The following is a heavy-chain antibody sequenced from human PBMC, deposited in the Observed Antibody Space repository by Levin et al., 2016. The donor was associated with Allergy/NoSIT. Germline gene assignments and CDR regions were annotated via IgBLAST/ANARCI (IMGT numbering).Heavy chain of an antibody. CDR2: ISFDGSDT. Sequence: GGSLRLSCAASGFTFSSYAMHWVRQAPGKGLEWVAVISFDGSDTYYADSGKGRFTISRDKSKHKLYLQMNSLRAEDTAVYYCAREASPNYYDSSGYYPLDFWGRGTLVTVSS. J-gene: IGHJ4*02. V-gene: IGHV3-30*04. D-gene: IGHD3-22*01. CDR3: AREASPNYYDSSGYYPLDF. CDR1: GFTFSSYA.